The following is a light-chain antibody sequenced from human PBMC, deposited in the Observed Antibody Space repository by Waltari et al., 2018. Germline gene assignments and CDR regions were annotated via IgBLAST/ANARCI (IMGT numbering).Light chain of an antibody. CDR2: DVS. CDR1: QDVSNY. CDR3: QQYYNLPPT. J-gene: IGKJ2*01. Sequence: DIQMTQSPSSLSASVGDRVTITCQASQDVSNYVNWYQQRPGKAPKLLIYDVSNLQAGVPSRFSGRGSGTQFTLTLRTLQLDDIATYSCQQYYNLPPTFGQGTK. V-gene: IGKV1-33*01.